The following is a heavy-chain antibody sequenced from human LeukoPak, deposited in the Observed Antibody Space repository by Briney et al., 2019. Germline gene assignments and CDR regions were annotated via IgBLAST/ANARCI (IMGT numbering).Heavy chain of an antibody. V-gene: IGHV3-23*01. J-gene: IGHJ5*02. Sequence: GGSLRLSCVASGFTFYSYGMSWVRQAPGKGLEWVSGISGSGGNTNYADSVKGRFTISRDNSKNTLYLQMNSLRAEDTAVYYCAKRPTGEAKNRFDPWGQGTLVTVSS. D-gene: IGHD7-27*01. CDR1: GFTFYSYG. CDR2: ISGSGGNT. CDR3: AKRPTGEAKNRFDP.